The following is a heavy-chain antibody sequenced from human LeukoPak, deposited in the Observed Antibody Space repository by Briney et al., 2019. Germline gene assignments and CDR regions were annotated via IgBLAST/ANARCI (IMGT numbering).Heavy chain of an antibody. D-gene: IGHD3-16*01. CDR2: IGTVGDT. J-gene: IGHJ3*02. Sequence: GGSLRLSCAASGFTFSDYDMHWVRQVTGRGLEWVSTIGTVGDTYYRDSVKGRFTISRENANNSLYLLMNSLRGGDTAVYYCARFGPDAFDIWGPGAMVTVSS. CDR3: ARFGPDAFDI. CDR1: GFTFSDYD. V-gene: IGHV3-13*01.